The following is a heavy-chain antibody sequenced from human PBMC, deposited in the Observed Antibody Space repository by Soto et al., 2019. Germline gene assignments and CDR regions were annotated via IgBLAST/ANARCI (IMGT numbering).Heavy chain of an antibody. V-gene: IGHV3-53*01. CDR2: IYSGGST. Sequence: GGSLRLSCAASGFTVSSNYMSWVRQAPGKGLEWVSVIYSGGSTYYADSVKGRFTISRDNSKKTLYLQMNSLRAEDTAVYDCASLRSASAYCSGGSCYSAFDIWGQGTMVTVSS. D-gene: IGHD2-15*01. CDR1: GFTVSSNY. CDR3: ASLRSASAYCSGGSCYSAFDI. J-gene: IGHJ3*02.